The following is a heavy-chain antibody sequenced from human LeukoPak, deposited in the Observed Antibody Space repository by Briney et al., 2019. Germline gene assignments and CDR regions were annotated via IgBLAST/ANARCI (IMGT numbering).Heavy chain of an antibody. D-gene: IGHD3-3*01. V-gene: IGHV1-69*01. CDR2: IIPIFGTA. Sequence: ASVKVSCKASGGTFSSYAISWVRQAPGQGLEWMGGIIPIFGTANYAQKFQGRVTITADESTSTAYMELSSLRSEDTAVYYCARGVTISDYYYYMDVWGKGTTVTVSS. CDR3: ARGVTISDYYYYMDV. J-gene: IGHJ6*03. CDR1: GGTFSSYA.